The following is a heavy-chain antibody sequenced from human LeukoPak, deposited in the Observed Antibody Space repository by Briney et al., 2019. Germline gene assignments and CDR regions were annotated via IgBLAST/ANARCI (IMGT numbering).Heavy chain of an antibody. CDR1: GFTFSTYA. CDR3: ARSNGLRYFDR. CDR2: LGSTGTI. J-gene: IGHJ4*02. D-gene: IGHD2-8*01. Sequence: GGSLRLSCVASGFTFSTYAMNWIRQAPGRGLEWVAYLGSTGTIHYADSMRGRFTISRDNAEMSLFLHMNSLRVDDTAVYYCARSNGLRYFDRWGQGTLVTVSS. V-gene: IGHV3-48*03.